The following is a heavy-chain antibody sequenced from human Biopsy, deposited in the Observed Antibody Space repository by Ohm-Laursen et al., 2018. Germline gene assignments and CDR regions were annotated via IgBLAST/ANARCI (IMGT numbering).Heavy chain of an antibody. Sequence: LSLTCAASGFTFSGHAMSWVRQAPGKGLECASIINGGGGSTWYSDPVKGRFTISRDNSKNTLYLQMNSLRAEDTAMYYCARDLYDFCGGCPFDPWGQGTLVTVSP. D-gene: IGHD3-3*01. J-gene: IGHJ5*02. CDR3: ARDLYDFCGGCPFDP. CDR2: INGGGGST. CDR1: GFTFSGHA. V-gene: IGHV3-23*01.